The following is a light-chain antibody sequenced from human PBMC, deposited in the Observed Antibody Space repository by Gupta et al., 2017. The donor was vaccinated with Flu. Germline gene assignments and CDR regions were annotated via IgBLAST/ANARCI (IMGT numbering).Light chain of an antibody. CDR2: DVS. CDR3: SSYTSTSTFYV. V-gene: IGLV2-14*03. J-gene: IGLJ1*01. Sequence: QSALTQPASVSAYPGQSITISFTGTSSDVGGSDYVSWYQKHPGKAPKLIIFDVSNRPSGVSSRFSGSKSGNTASLTISGLQAEDETDYYCSSYTSTSTFYVFGSGTKVTVL. CDR1: SSDVGGSDY.